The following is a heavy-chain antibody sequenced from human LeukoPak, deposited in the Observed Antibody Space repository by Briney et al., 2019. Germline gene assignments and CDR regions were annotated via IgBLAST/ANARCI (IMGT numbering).Heavy chain of an antibody. CDR2: ISSSSGTI. J-gene: IGHJ4*02. CDR1: GFTFSSYS. V-gene: IGHV3-48*04. Sequence: GGSLRLSCAASGFTFSSYSMNWVRQAPGKGLEWVSYISSSSGTIYYADSVKGRFTISRDNAKSSLYLQMNSLRAEDTAVYYCAKDIFDITGTTDYWGQGTLVTVSS. D-gene: IGHD1-7*01. CDR3: AKDIFDITGTTDY.